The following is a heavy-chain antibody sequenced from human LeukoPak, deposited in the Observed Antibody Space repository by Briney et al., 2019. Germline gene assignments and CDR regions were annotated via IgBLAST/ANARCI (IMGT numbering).Heavy chain of an antibody. CDR3: ARAPCITMVRGVTCAFDI. V-gene: IGHV1-2*02. D-gene: IGHD3-10*01. Sequence: GASVKVSCKASGGTFSSYAISWVRQAPGQGLEWMGWINPNSGGTNYAQKFQGRVTMTRDTSISTAYMELSRLRSDDTAVYYCARAPCITMVRGVTCAFDIWGQGTMVTVSS. CDR2: INPNSGGT. J-gene: IGHJ3*02. CDR1: GGTFSSYA.